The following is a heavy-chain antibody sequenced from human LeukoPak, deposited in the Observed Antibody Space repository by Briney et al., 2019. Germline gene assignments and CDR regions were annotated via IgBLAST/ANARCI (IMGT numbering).Heavy chain of an antibody. CDR2: INHSGST. D-gene: IGHD3-3*01. CDR3: ARSAFGVVFDY. Sequence: PSETLSLTCAVYGGSFSGYYWSWIRQPPGKGLEWIGEINHSGSTNYNPSLKSRVTISVDTSKNQFSLKLSSVTAADTAVYYCARSAFGVVFDYWGQGTLVTVSS. V-gene: IGHV4-34*01. J-gene: IGHJ4*02. CDR1: GGSFSGYY.